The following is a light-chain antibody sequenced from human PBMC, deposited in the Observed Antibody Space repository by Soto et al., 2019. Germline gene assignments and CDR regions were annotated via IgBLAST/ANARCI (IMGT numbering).Light chain of an antibody. V-gene: IGKV3-11*01. CDR3: QQRHMWPIT. J-gene: IGKJ5*01. Sequence: EIVLTQSPATLSLSPGERATLSCRASQSVSSNLAWYQHKPGQAPRLLIYAASARATGIPARFSGSGSGTDFTLTISSLEPEDSAVYYCQQRHMWPITFGQGTRLEIK. CDR2: AAS. CDR1: QSVSSN.